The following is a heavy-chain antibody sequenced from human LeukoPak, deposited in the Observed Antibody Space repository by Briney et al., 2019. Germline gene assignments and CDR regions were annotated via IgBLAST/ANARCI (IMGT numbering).Heavy chain of an antibody. J-gene: IGHJ4*02. CDR2: ISFSSDYI. Sequence: NAGGSLRLSCAASGFTFSTYSMTWVRLAPGKGLEWVSSISFSSDYIYYADSVKGRFTISRDNARNSLYLQMNSLRAEDAAVYYCARRYCSTTNCYAFDDWGQETLVTVSS. CDR3: ARRYCSTTNCYAFDD. D-gene: IGHD2-2*01. V-gene: IGHV3-21*01. CDR1: GFTFSTYS.